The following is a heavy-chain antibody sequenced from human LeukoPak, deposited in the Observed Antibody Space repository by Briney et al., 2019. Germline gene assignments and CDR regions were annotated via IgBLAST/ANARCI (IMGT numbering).Heavy chain of an antibody. CDR3: ARATGNSDHSPQEPIDLYFAL. J-gene: IGHJ2*01. V-gene: IGHV1-69*13. Sequence: SVKVSCKASGGTFSSYAISWVRQAPGQGLEWMGGIIPIFGAANYAQKFQGRVTITADESTSTAYMELRSLRSEDTAVYYCARATGNSDHSPQEPIDLYFALWGRGTLVTVSS. D-gene: IGHD4-23*01. CDR2: IIPIFGAA. CDR1: GGTFSSYA.